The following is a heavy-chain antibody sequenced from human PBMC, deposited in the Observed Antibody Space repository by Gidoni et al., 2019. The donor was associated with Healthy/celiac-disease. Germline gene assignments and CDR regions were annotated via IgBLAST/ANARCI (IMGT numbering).Heavy chain of an antibody. Sequence: QVQLVQSGAEVKKPGASGKVSCKASGYTCTSYGISWVRQAPGQGLEWMGWISAYNGNTNYAQKLQGRVPMATDTSTSTAYMELRSLRSDDTAVYYCARAHCSGGSCYLGFDYWGQGTLVTVSS. CDR1: GYTCTSYG. D-gene: IGHD2-15*01. J-gene: IGHJ4*02. CDR2: ISAYNGNT. CDR3: ARAHCSGGSCYLGFDY. V-gene: IGHV1-18*04.